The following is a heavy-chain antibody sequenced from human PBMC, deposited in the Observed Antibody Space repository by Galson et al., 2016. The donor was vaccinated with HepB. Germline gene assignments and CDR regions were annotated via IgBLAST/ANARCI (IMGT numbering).Heavy chain of an antibody. CDR2: INPNSGGT. V-gene: IGHV1-2*04. Sequence: SVKVSCKASGYIFGANHIHWLRQAPGQGLEWMGWINPNSGGTDYGHKFSGWVTLTRDSSISTAYMELANLNPDDTAVYYCARGPYYDFSTPHYRDCYFDLWGRGTLVTVSS. J-gene: IGHJ2*01. D-gene: IGHD3-3*01. CDR3: ARGPYYDFSTPHYRDCYFDL. CDR1: GYIFGANH.